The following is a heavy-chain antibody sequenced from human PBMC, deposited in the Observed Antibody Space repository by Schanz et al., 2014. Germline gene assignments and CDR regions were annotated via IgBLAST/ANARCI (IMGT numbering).Heavy chain of an antibody. CDR3: ARGGSVATIAPYTWCDP. CDR2: IYSRGSS. Sequence: QVQLQESGPGLVKPSQTLSLTCTVSGGSISSATYYWSWVRQPAGKGLEWIGRIYSRGSSTYNPSLKSRVTIPIATTNNQSSLKLTSATAADTAVYYCARGGSVATIAPYTWCDPWGQGTLVTVSS. V-gene: IGHV4-61*02. J-gene: IGHJ5*02. CDR1: GGSISSATYY. D-gene: IGHD5-12*01.